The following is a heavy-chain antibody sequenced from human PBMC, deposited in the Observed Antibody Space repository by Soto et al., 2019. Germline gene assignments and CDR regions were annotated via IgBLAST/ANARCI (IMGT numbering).Heavy chain of an antibody. Sequence: SETLSLTCEISGGSVSGYYWNWVRQTPGKGLEWIGEINHTGKTNKNPPLGSRLAMSTDRSKNQVSLTLTSVTAADSATYYCARRGVSTPENYYFDVWGQGTSVTVSS. V-gene: IGHV4-34*01. CDR3: ARRGVSTPENYYFDV. D-gene: IGHD3-10*01. CDR2: INHTGKT. J-gene: IGHJ6*03. CDR1: GGSVSGYY.